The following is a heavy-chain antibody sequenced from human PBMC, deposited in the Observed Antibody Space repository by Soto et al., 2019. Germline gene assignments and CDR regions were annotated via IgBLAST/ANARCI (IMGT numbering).Heavy chain of an antibody. CDR1: GFTFSSYG. Sequence: GGSLRLSCAASGFTFSSYGMHWVRQAPGKGLEWVAVIWYDGSNKYYADSXXXXXTISRDNSKNTMYLQMNSLRAEETAVYYCARDQWLHNYYFDYWGQGTMVTVSS. CDR2: IWYDGSNK. V-gene: IGHV3-33*01. J-gene: IGHJ4*02. D-gene: IGHD3-22*01. CDR3: ARDQWLHNYYFDY.